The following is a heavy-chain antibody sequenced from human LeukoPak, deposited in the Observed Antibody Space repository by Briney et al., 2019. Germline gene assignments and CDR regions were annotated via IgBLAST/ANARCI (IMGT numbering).Heavy chain of an antibody. J-gene: IGHJ4*02. CDR3: ARDFSAAAGDDY. D-gene: IGHD6-13*01. Sequence: GRCLRLSCAASGFTVSIYAMHGVREAPARGREWGAVISYDGSNKCYADSVKGRFTISRDNSKNTLYLQMNSLRAEDTAVYYCARDFSAAAGDDYWGQGTLVTVSS. CDR1: GFTVSIYA. CDR2: ISYDGSNK. V-gene: IGHV3-30*01.